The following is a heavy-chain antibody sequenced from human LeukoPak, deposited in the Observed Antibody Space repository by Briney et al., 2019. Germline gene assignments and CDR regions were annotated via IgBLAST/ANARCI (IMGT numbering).Heavy chain of an antibody. CDR2: MKQDGSEK. Sequence: GGSLRLSCAASGFTSSLYWMIWVRQAPGKGLEWVANMKQDGSEKYYVDSVKGRFTISRYNAKNSLYLQMNSLRAEDTAVYYCGRHSGTYYDYWGQGTLVTVSS. CDR1: GFTSSLYW. V-gene: IGHV3-7*01. D-gene: IGHD1-26*01. J-gene: IGHJ4*02. CDR3: GRHSGTYYDY.